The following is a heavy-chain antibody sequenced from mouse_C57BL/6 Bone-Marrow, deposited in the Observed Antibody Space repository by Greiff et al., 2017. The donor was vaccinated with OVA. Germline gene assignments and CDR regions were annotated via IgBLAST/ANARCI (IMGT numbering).Heavy chain of an antibody. CDR1: GYTFTSYG. V-gene: IGHV1-81*01. J-gene: IGHJ4*01. CDR2: IYPRSGNT. D-gene: IGHD1-1*01. CDR3: TSGSSYEAMDY. Sequence: QVQLQQSGAELARPGASVKLSCKASGYTFTSYGISWVKQRTGQGLEWIGEIYPRSGNTYYNEKFKGKATLTADKSSSTAYMELRSLTSEDTAVYYWTSGSSYEAMDYWGQGTSVTVSS.